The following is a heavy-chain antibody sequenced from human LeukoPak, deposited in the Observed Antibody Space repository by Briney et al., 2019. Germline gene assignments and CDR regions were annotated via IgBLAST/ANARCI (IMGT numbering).Heavy chain of an antibody. CDR2: INPNSGGT. J-gene: IGHJ4*02. CDR3: ARGTRGYSYGYTYDY. D-gene: IGHD5-18*01. V-gene: IGHV1-2*04. Sequence: ASVKVSCKASGYTFTSYGISWMRQAPGQGLEWMGWINPNSGGTNYAQKFQGWVTMTRDTSISTAYMELSRLRSDDTAVYYCARGTRGYSYGYTYDYWGQGTLVTVSS. CDR1: GYTFTSYG.